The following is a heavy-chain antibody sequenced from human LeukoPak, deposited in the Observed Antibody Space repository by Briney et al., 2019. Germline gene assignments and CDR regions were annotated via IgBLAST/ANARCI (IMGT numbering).Heavy chain of an antibody. J-gene: IGHJ4*02. CDR2: VYYSGST. V-gene: IGHV4-39*01. CDR3: ARQYRDSSGYVYFDL. CDR1: GGSITSSSHY. Sequence: SETLSLTCSVFGGSITSSSHYWGWIRQPHGKGLEWVGVVYYSGSTYNNPSLKSRITMSVDTSKNQFSLKMSSATAADTALYYCARQYRDSSGYVYFDLWGQGTLVTVSS. D-gene: IGHD3-22*01.